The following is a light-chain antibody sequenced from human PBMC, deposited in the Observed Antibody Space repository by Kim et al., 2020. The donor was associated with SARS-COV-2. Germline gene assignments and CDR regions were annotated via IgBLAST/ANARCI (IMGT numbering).Light chain of an antibody. J-gene: IGKJ1*01. CDR1: QSIRND. CDR2: AAS. Sequence: GSVGDRVTRACRASQSIRNDLNWYQQKPGKAPNLLIDAASSLQSGVQPRFSGSGSGTDFTLTINNLQPEDFATYYCQQSYNIPRTFGQGTKVDIK. CDR3: QQSYNIPRT. V-gene: IGKV1-39*01.